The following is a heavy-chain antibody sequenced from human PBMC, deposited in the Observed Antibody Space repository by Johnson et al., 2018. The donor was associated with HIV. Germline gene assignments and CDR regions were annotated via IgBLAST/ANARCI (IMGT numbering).Heavy chain of an antibody. CDR3: VRESLRRIPVPGPGDAAFDI. D-gene: IGHD6-19*01. CDR1: GFTFSHYD. J-gene: IGHJ3*02. CDR2: IGTIAGDT. V-gene: IGHV3-13*01. Sequence: VQLVESGGGLVQPGGSLRLSCAASGFTFSHYDMHWVRQVTGKGLQWVSAIGTIAGDTFYSASVKGRFTISRDNAKDSLSLQLDSLTAGDTAIYYCVRESLRRIPVPGPGDAAFDIWGLGTMVTVSS.